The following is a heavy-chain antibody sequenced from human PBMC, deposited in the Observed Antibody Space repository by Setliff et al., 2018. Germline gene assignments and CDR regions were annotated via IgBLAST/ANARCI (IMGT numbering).Heavy chain of an antibody. Sequence: VSGDSIKSNAYYWGWIRQSPVRGLEWIGSVHSSGTTHYNPSLKSRVTISVDSAKNHFSLNLRSVTAADTAIYYCARPPKWFGEVIIGALDVWGQGTVVTVS. CDR2: VHSSGTT. J-gene: IGHJ3*01. V-gene: IGHV4-39*02. D-gene: IGHD3-10*01. CDR1: GDSIKSNAYY. CDR3: ARPPKWFGEVIIGALDV.